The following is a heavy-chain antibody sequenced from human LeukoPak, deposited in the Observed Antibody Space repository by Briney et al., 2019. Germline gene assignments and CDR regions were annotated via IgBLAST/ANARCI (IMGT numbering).Heavy chain of an antibody. Sequence: ASVKVSCKASGYTFTSYGISWVRQAPGQGLEWMGWISAYNGNTNYAQKLQGRATMTTDTSTSTAYMKLRSLRSDDTAVYYCARGGYSMVRGVIGAFDIWGQGTMVTVSS. D-gene: IGHD3-10*01. V-gene: IGHV1-18*01. J-gene: IGHJ3*02. CDR2: ISAYNGNT. CDR1: GYTFTSYG. CDR3: ARGGYSMVRGVIGAFDI.